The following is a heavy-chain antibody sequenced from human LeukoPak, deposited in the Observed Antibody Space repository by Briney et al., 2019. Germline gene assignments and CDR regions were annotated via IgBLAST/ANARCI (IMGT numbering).Heavy chain of an antibody. CDR1: GGSISSYY. Sequence: SETLSLTCTVSGGSISSYYWSWIRQPPGKGLEWIGYIYYSGSTNYNPSLKSRVTISVDTSKNQFSLKLSSVTAADTAVYYCARGNGVVTLDYWGQGTLVTVSS. CDR3: ARGNGVVTLDY. D-gene: IGHD3-3*01. J-gene: IGHJ4*02. CDR2: IYYSGST. V-gene: IGHV4-59*08.